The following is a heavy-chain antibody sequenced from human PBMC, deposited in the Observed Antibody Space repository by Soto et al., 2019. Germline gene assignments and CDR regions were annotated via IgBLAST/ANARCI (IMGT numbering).Heavy chain of an antibody. CDR3: VKDSYYDILTGFSYFDY. CDR2: ISWSGGDK. V-gene: IGHV3-9*01. Sequence: EVQLVESGGDLVQPGRSLRLACAASGFTFDNYAMHWVRQLPGKGLEWVSGISWSGGDKAYAASVKGRCSISRDNATKSLYLHIDSLRLEDPAVYYCVKDSYYDILTGFSYFDYWGRGTPVTVSS. J-gene: IGHJ4*02. CDR1: GFTFDNYA. D-gene: IGHD3-9*01.